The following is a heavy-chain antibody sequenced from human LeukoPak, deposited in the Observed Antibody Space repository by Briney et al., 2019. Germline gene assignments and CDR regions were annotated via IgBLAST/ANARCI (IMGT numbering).Heavy chain of an antibody. V-gene: IGHV3-48*01. Sequence: GGSLRLSCAASGFTFNTYTMNWVRQAPGKGLEWVSYISGSSGIIDYADSVKGRFTISRDNAKNSLYLQMNSLRAEDTAVYYCARDGYYDSSGYSYYYYGMDVWGQGTTVTVSS. CDR3: ARDGYYDSSGYSYYYYGMDV. D-gene: IGHD3-22*01. CDR2: ISGSSGII. J-gene: IGHJ6*02. CDR1: GFTFNTYT.